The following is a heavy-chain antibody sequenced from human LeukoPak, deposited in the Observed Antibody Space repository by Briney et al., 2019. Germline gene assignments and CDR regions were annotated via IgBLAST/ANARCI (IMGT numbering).Heavy chain of an antibody. CDR2: ISWNSGSI. D-gene: IGHD6-19*01. CDR1: GFTFDDYA. J-gene: IGHJ4*02. CDR3: AKDKTEGWYSSGWYIFDY. Sequence: GGSLRLSCAASGFTFDDYAMHWVRQASGKGLEWVSGISWNSGSIGYADSVKGRFTISRDNAKNSLYLQMNSLRAEDTALYYCAKDKTEGWYSSGWYIFDYWGQGTLVTVSS. V-gene: IGHV3-9*01.